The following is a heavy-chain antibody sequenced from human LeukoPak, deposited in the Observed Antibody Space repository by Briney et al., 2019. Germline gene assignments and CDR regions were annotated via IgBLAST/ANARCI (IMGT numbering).Heavy chain of an antibody. J-gene: IGHJ4*02. Sequence: SETLSLTCTVSGGSISSGSYYWSWIRQPAGKGLEWIGRIYTSGSTNYNPSLKSRVTISVDTSKNQFSLKLSSVTAADTAVYYCARVLRLGSSPGVIDYWGQGTLVTVSS. CDR3: ARVLRLGSSPGVIDY. D-gene: IGHD6-6*01. CDR2: IYTSGST. V-gene: IGHV4-61*02. CDR1: GGSISSGSYY.